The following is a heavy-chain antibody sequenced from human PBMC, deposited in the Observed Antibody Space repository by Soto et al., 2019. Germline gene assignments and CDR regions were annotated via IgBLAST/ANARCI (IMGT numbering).Heavy chain of an antibody. CDR2: INAGNGNT. CDR1: GYTFSNYA. J-gene: IGHJ3*02. Sequence: ASVKVSCKASGYTFSNYAIHWVRQAPGQRLEWMGWINAGNGNTKYSQKFQDRVTITRDTSASTAYMELSSLKSEDTAVYYCARDYCSDGNYYSWEAFDIWGQGTMVTVSS. CDR3: ARDYCSDGNYYSWEAFDI. D-gene: IGHD2-15*01. V-gene: IGHV1-3*01.